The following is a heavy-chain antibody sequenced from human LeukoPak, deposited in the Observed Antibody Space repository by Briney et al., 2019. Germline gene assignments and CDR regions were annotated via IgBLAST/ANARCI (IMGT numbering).Heavy chain of an antibody. CDR3: AREGGGTYYREFDY. CDR2: ISGSGGGT. V-gene: IGHV3-23*01. CDR1: GFTFSSYA. Sequence: PGGSLRLSCAASGFTFSSYAMSWVRQAPGKGLEWVSAISGSGGGTYYADSVKGRFTISRDNSKNPLYLQMNSLRAEDTAVYYCAREGGGTYYREFDYWGQGTLVTVSS. D-gene: IGHD1-26*01. J-gene: IGHJ4*02.